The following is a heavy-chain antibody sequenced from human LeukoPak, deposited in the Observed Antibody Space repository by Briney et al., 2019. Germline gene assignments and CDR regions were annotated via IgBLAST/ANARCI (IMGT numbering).Heavy chain of an antibody. CDR2: IRGSTFM. V-gene: IGHV3-48*02. CDR3: VRDHNYYFDR. D-gene: IGHD1-1*01. J-gene: IGHJ2*01. Sequence: PGGSLRLSRAASGCTLGSYTMNWVRHAPRQGLEWVSYIRGSTFMTYADTVKGRFTISRDNAMTSLYLQMNSLRDEDTAVYYCVRDHNYYFDRWGRGTLVTVTS. CDR1: GCTLGSYT.